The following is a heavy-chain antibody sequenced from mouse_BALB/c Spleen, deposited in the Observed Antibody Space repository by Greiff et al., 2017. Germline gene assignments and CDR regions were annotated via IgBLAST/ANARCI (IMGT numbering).Heavy chain of an antibody. CDR3: ARGDGYYDYAMDY. D-gene: IGHD2-3*01. Sequence: EVQVVESGGGLVQPGGSRKLSCAASGFTFSSFGMHWVRQAPEKGLEWVAYISSGSSTIYYADTVKGRFTISRDNPKNTLFLQMTSLRSEDTAMYYCARGDGYYDYAMDYWGQGTSVTVSS. V-gene: IGHV5-17*02. J-gene: IGHJ4*01. CDR1: GFTFSSFG. CDR2: ISSGSSTI.